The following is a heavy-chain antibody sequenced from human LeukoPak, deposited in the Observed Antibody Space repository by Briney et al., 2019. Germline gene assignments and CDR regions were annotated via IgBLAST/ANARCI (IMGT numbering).Heavy chain of an antibody. CDR1: GGSISSSSYY. J-gene: IGHJ4*02. CDR2: IYDSGST. V-gene: IGHV4-39*01. D-gene: IGHD6-13*01. CDR3: ASPGIAAAGTDY. Sequence: SETLSLTCTVSGGSISSSSYYWGWIRQPPGKGLEWIGSIYDSGSTYYNPSLKSRVTISVDTSKNQFSLKLSSVTAADTAVYYCASPGIAAAGTDYWGQGTLVTVSS.